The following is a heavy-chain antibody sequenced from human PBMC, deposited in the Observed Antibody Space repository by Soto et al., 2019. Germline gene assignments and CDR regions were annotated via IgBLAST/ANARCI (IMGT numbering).Heavy chain of an antibody. V-gene: IGHV6-1*01. D-gene: IGHD4-4*01. J-gene: IGHJ6*02. Sequence: SQTLSLTCDISGDSVSSNSAAWNWIRQSPSRGLEWLGRTYYRSKWYNDYAVSVKSRITINPDTSKNQFSLQLNSVTPEDTAVYYRARETGDLATTVTTELNYYYYGMDVWGQGTTVTVSS. CDR2: TYYRSKWYN. CDR3: ARETGDLATTVTTELNYYYYGMDV. CDR1: GDSVSSNSAA.